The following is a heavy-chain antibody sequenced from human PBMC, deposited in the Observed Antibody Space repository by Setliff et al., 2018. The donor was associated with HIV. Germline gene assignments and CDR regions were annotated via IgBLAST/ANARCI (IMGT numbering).Heavy chain of an antibody. Sequence: ASVKVSCKASKYTFTDYYMHWVQQAPGRGLEWMGRVDPEDDKTIYAEKFQGRVTMTTATSSDTAYLYLSSLRSEDTAVYYCVRDQPTVYYTSWYDSGEYNWFDPWGQGTLVTVSS. D-gene: IGHD6-13*01. CDR1: KYTFTDYY. V-gene: IGHV1-69-2*01. CDR2: VDPEDDKT. J-gene: IGHJ5*02. CDR3: VRDQPTVYYTSWYDSGEYNWFDP.